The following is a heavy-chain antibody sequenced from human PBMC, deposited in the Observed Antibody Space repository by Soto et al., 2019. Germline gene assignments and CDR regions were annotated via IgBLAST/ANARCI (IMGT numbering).Heavy chain of an antibody. CDR2: VKSKTDGGSA. CDR3: TTDSRTTMPEVRFDY. D-gene: IGHD3-10*01. CDR1: GFTFSDSW. V-gene: IGHV3-15*01. Sequence: PGGSLRLSCAASGFTFSDSWMTWVRLAPGTGLQWVGRVKSKTDGGSADYAAPVKGRFAVSRDDSKNIVYLQMNSVKIEDTGVYYCTTDSRTTMPEVRFDYWGHGTLVTVSS. J-gene: IGHJ4*01.